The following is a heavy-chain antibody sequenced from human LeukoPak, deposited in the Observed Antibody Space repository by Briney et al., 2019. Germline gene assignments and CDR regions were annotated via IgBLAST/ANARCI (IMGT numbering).Heavy chain of an antibody. V-gene: IGHV1-69*13. CDR1: GGTFISYA. J-gene: IGHJ6*02. Sequence: GASVKVSCKASGGTFISYAISWVRQAPGQGLEWMGGIIPIFGTANYARKFQGRVTITADESTSTAYMELGSLRSEDTAVYYCARNVGPGYYDSSGYYFGMDVWGQGTLVTVSS. CDR3: ARNVGPGYYDSSGYYFGMDV. CDR2: IIPIFGTA. D-gene: IGHD3-22*01.